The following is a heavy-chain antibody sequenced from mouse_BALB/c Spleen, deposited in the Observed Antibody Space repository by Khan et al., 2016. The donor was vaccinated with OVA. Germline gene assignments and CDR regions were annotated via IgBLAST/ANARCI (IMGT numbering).Heavy chain of an antibody. V-gene: IGHV1-18*01. D-gene: IGHD3-3*01. Sequence: VRLQQSGPELVKPGASVKISCKTSGYTFTEYTLHWVKQSHGKSLEWIGVINPKNGVTSYNQKFKGKATLTVDKSSSTAYMEFRSLTSEDSAVLYCAKDAGRYGGQGTSVTVSS. CDR1: GYTFTEYT. CDR2: INPKNGVT. CDR3: AKDAGRY. J-gene: IGHJ4*01.